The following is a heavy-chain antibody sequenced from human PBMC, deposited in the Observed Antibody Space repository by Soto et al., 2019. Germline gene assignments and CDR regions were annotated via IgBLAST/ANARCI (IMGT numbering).Heavy chain of an antibody. Sequence: GGSLRLSCAASGFILSTHGMSWVRQAPGKGLEWVSSITSAGSTYYADSVKGRFTLSRDNSKNTMFLQMNSLRVEDTAIYYCAKVFYYYDSSGYYYFDYWGQGTLVTVSS. V-gene: IGHV3-23*01. J-gene: IGHJ4*02. D-gene: IGHD3-22*01. CDR2: ITSAGST. CDR3: AKVFYYYDSSGYYYFDY. CDR1: GFILSTHG.